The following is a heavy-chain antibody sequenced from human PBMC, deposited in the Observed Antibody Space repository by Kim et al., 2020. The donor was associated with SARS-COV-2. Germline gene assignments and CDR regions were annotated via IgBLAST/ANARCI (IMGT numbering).Heavy chain of an antibody. CDR3: AKRGSAWDFDY. Sequence: GGSLRLSCAASGFTFSSYGMHWVRQAPGKGLEWVAGILYDGSNQYYADFVKGRSTISRDNSKNTLYLQMNSLRAEDTALYHCAKRGSAWDFDYWGQGTL. V-gene: IGHV3-30*18. CDR2: ILYDGSNQ. D-gene: IGHD6-19*01. CDR1: GFTFSSYG. J-gene: IGHJ4*02.